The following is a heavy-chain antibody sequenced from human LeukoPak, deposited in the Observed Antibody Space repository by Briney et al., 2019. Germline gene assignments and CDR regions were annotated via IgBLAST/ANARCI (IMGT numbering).Heavy chain of an antibody. D-gene: IGHD6-13*01. Sequence: SETLSLTCTVSGGSVSSGGHYCSWIRQPPGKGLEWLGYMHNSGTPNYNPSLKSRVTMSANTSRNQFSLNLNSVTAADTAVYYCVRVPAAGTGPDSWGQGILVSVSS. J-gene: IGHJ4*02. CDR2: MHNSGTP. CDR1: GGSVSSGGHY. CDR3: VRVPAAGTGPDS. V-gene: IGHV4-61*08.